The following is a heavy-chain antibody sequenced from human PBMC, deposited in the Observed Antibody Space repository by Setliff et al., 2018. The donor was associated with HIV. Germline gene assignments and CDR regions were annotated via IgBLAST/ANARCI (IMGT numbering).Heavy chain of an antibody. J-gene: IGHJ4*02. D-gene: IGHD6-19*01. V-gene: IGHV3-23*01. CDR1: GFTFSSYA. CDR2: ISGSGGST. CDR3: AKDGGSVAIVGHIDY. Sequence: GSLRLSCTASGFTFSSYAMSWVRQAPGKGLEWVSAISGSGGSTYYADSVKGRFTISRDNSKNTLYLQMNSLRAEDTAVYYCAKDGGSVAIVGHIDYWGQGTLVTVSS.